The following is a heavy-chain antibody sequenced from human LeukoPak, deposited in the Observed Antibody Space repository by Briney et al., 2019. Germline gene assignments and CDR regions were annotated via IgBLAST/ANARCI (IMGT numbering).Heavy chain of an antibody. CDR2: INPNSGGT. Sequence: ASVKVSCKASGYTFTSYDINWMRQATGQGLEWMGWINPNSGGTNYAQKFQGRVTMTRDTSISTAYMELSRLRSDDTAVYYCARGTFSSGWYRIDYWGQGTWSPSPQ. J-gene: IGHJ4*02. CDR3: ARGTFSSGWYRIDY. CDR1: GYTFTSYD. V-gene: IGHV1-2*02. D-gene: IGHD6-19*01.